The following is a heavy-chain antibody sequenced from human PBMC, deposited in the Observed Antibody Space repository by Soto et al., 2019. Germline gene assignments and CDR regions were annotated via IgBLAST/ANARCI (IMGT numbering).Heavy chain of an antibody. CDR3: ANDEY. CDR2: IYYSGST. J-gene: IGHJ4*02. Sequence: SEPMSLTCTVSGGSISSYYWSWIRQPPGKGLEWIGYIYYSGSTNYNPSLKSRVTISVDTSKNQFSLKLSSVTAADTAVYYCANDEYRGQGTLVTV. CDR1: GGSISSYY. V-gene: IGHV4-59*01.